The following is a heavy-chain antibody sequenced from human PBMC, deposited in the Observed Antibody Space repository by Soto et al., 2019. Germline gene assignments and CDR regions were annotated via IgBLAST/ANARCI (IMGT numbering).Heavy chain of an antibody. V-gene: IGHV3-33*01. CDR3: ARDRSITGTTCWFDP. CDR1: GFTFSSYG. CDR2: IWYDGSNK. Sequence: LRLSCAASGFTFSSYGMHWVRQAPGKGLEWVAVIWYDGSNKYYADSVKGRFTISRDNSKNTLYLQTNSLRAEDTAVYYCARDRSITGTTCWFDPWGQGTLVTVSS. J-gene: IGHJ5*02. D-gene: IGHD1-20*01.